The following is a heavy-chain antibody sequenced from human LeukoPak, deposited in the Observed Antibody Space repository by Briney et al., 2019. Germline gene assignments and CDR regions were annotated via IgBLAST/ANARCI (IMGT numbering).Heavy chain of an antibody. V-gene: IGHV1-8*01. D-gene: IGHD6-13*01. J-gene: IGHJ3*02. CDR3: ARDGRGAAAADDPLDI. CDR1: GYTFTNHD. CDR2: MNPNSGST. Sequence: ASLKVSCKASGYTFTNHDFNSMRQATGQGLEWMGWMNPNSGSTGYAQKFQGRVTMTRDTSLSTAYMELSSLTSDDTAVYYCARDGRGAAAADDPLDIWGQGTTVTVSS.